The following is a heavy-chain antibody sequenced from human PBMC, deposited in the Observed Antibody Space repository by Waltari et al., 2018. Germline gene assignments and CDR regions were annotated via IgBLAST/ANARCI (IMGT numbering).Heavy chain of an antibody. CDR3: ARHLPGGYCSGGSCYGGFDY. J-gene: IGHJ4*02. CDR2: IYHSGST. V-gene: IGHV4-38-2*01. Sequence: QVQLQESGPGLVKPSETLSLTCAVSGYSISSGYYWGWIRQPPGKGLEWIGSIYHSGSTYYNPALESRVTISVDTSKNQFSLKLSSVTAADTAVYYCARHLPGGYCSGGSCYGGFDYWGQGTLVTVSS. D-gene: IGHD2-15*01. CDR1: GYSISSGYY.